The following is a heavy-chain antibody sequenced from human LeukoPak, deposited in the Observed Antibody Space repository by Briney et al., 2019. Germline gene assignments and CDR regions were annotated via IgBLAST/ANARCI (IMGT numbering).Heavy chain of an antibody. D-gene: IGHD3-22*01. Sequence: SETLSLTCTVSGGSIRSYYWSWIRQPPGKGLEWIGYIYYSGSTNYNPSLKSRVTMSVDTSKNQFSLRLSPVTAADTAVYYCARAGTPITMIVVESNRFDPWGQGTLVTVSS. J-gene: IGHJ5*02. CDR1: GGSIRSYY. V-gene: IGHV4-59*01. CDR2: IYYSGST. CDR3: ARAGTPITMIVVESNRFDP.